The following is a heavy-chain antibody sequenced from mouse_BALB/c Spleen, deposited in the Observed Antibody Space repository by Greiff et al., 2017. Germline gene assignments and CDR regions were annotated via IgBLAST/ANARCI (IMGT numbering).Heavy chain of an antibody. CDR1: GFTFSSYA. D-gene: IGHD1-2*01. CDR3: ARTITTLYAMDY. V-gene: IGHV5-6-5*01. Sequence: EVKLMESGGGLVKPGGSLKLSCAASGFTFSSYAMSWVRQTPEKRLEWVASISSGGSTYYPDSVKGRFTISRDNARNILYLQMSSLRSEDTAMYYCARTITTLYAMDYWGQGTSVTVSS. CDR2: ISSGGST. J-gene: IGHJ4*01.